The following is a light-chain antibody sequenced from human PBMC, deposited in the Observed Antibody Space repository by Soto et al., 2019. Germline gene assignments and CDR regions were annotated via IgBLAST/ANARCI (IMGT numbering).Light chain of an antibody. CDR3: QESNSLLRP. V-gene: IGKV3-15*01. J-gene: IGKJ1*01. Sequence: EIVMTQSPSAVSVSPRERATLSCRASHSISDTLAWYQQKPGQAPRLLIFGSSTRAPGIPARFSASGSETEFTLTITVLQSEDCAGYCCQESNSLLRPLGQGTNADIK. CDR1: HSISDT. CDR2: GSS.